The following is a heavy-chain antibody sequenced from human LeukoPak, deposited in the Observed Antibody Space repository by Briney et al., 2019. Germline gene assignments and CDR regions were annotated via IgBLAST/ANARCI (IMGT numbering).Heavy chain of an antibody. CDR1: GGTFSSYA. CDR3: ARGVVGATTGAYSFDY. Sequence: SVKVSCKASGGTFSSYAISWVRQAPGQGLEWMGGIIPIFGTANYAQKFQGRVTINADESTSTAYMELSSLRSEDTAVYYCARGVVGATTGAYSFDYWGRGTLVTVSS. J-gene: IGHJ4*02. V-gene: IGHV1-69*13. CDR2: IIPIFGTA. D-gene: IGHD1-26*01.